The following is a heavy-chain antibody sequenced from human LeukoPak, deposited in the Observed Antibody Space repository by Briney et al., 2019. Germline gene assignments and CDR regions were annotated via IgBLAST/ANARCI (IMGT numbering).Heavy chain of an antibody. CDR3: ASHLI. Sequence: GGSLRLSCAASGFTFSSYSMNWVRQAPGKGLEWVANIKQDGSEKYYVDSVKGRFTISRDNAKNSLYLQMNSLRAEDTAVYYCASHLIWGQGTMDTVSS. V-gene: IGHV3-7*01. J-gene: IGHJ3*02. CDR2: IKQDGSEK. CDR1: GFTFSSYS.